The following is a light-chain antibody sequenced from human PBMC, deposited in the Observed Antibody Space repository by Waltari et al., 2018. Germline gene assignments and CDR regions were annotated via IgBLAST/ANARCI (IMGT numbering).Light chain of an antibody. Sequence: DVVMTQSPDSLAVSLGERATINCKSSQSLLYTSNNKNYLAWYQQKPGQPPKLLIYWASMRESGVPDRFSGSGSGTDFTLTISGLQAEDVASYFCLQYLHTPRTFGQGTKVEIK. CDR2: WAS. CDR3: LQYLHTPRT. CDR1: QSLLYTSNNKNY. J-gene: IGKJ1*01. V-gene: IGKV4-1*01.